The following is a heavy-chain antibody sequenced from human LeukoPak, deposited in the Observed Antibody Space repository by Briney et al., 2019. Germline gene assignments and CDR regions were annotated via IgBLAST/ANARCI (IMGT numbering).Heavy chain of an antibody. J-gene: IGHJ4*02. CDR1: GGTFSSYA. V-gene: IGHV1-69*06. CDR2: IIPIFGTA. Sequence: SVKVSCKASGGTFSSYAISWVRQAPGQGLEWVGGIIPIFGTANSAQRFQGRFTFTADKSTSTAYMELSGLRSEGTPVYYCAREGAAAGLEYLYGYFWYFGYWGQGTLVTVS. CDR3: AREGAAAGLEYLYGYFWYFGY. D-gene: IGHD5-18*01.